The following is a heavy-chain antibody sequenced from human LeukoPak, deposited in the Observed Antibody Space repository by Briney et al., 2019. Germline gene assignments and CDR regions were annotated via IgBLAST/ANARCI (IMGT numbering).Heavy chain of an antibody. CDR2: IIPILGIA. J-gene: IGHJ4*02. D-gene: IGHD5-12*01. CDR3: ARDLRDGYNEVDY. Sequence: SVKVSCKASGGTFSSYAISWVRQAPGQGLAWMGRIIPILGIANYAQKFRGRVTITADKSTSTAYMELSSLRSEDTAVYYCARDLRDGYNEVDYWGQGTLVTVSS. CDR1: GGTFSSYA. V-gene: IGHV1-69*04.